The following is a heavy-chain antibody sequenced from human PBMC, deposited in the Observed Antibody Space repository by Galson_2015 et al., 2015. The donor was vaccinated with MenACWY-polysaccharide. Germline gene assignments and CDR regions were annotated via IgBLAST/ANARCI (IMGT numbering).Heavy chain of an antibody. CDR3: ARGYSGYD. J-gene: IGHJ4*02. CDR2: IKSDGSST. Sequence: LRLSCAASGFTFSTYWMHWVRQAPGKGLVWVSRIKSDGSSTNYADSVKGRFTISRDNAKNTLYLQMNSLRAEDTALYYCARGYSGYDWGQGTLVTVSS. V-gene: IGHV3-74*01. CDR1: GFTFSTYW. D-gene: IGHD5-12*01.